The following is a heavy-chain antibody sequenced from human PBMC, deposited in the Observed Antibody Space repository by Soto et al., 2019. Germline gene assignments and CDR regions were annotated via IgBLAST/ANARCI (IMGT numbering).Heavy chain of an antibody. Sequence: PSETLSLTCTASGGSISSYYWSWIRQPPGKGLEWIGYIYYSGSTNYNPSLKSRVTISVDTSKNQFSLKLSSVTAADTAVYYCARAPPLGGSMNFDYWGQGTLVTVSS. J-gene: IGHJ4*02. CDR1: GGSISSYY. D-gene: IGHD3-16*01. CDR3: ARAPPLGGSMNFDY. CDR2: IYYSGST. V-gene: IGHV4-59*01.